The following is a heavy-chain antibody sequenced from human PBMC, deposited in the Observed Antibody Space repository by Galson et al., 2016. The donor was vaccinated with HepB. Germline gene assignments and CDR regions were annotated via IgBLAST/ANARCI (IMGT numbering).Heavy chain of an antibody. CDR2: VYSSGGT. J-gene: IGHJ5*02. V-gene: IGHV4-39*01. CDR3: ARQTASWYGFDP. CDR1: SGSISSSRYY. Sequence: SETLSLTCTVSSGSISSSRYYWGWIRQPPGKGLEWIGTVYSSGGTSYNPSLTSRFTMFVDTAKNQISLRLSSVTATDTAVYYCARQTASWYGFDPWGPGTQVTVSS. D-gene: IGHD2-15*01.